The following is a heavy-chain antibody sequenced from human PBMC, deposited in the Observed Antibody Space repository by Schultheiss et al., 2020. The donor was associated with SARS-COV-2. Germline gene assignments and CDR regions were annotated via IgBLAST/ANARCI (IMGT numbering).Heavy chain of an antibody. CDR3: ARDRIPTVTTEANYYYYGMDV. V-gene: IGHV4-34*09. D-gene: IGHD4-17*01. J-gene: IGHJ6*02. Sequence: SETLSLTCAVCGESFSAYYWGCIRQPPGKGLKWIGDINHRGSTNYNPSLKSRVTISVDTSKNQFSLKLSSVAAADTAVYYCARDRIPTVTTEANYYYYGMDVWGQGAAVTVYS. CDR1: GESFSAYY. CDR2: INHRGST.